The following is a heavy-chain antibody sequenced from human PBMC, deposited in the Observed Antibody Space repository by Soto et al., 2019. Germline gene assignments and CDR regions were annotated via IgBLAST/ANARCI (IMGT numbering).Heavy chain of an antibody. CDR1: GFTFSSYC. D-gene: IGHD5-18*01. V-gene: IGHV3-48*02. CDR3: ARLRGGADGYGYYYYGMDV. Sequence: PGGSLRLSCAASGFTFSSYCINWVRQAPGKGLEWVSYISSSSSTIYYADSVKGRFTISRDNAKNSLYLQMNSLRDEDTAVYYCARLRGGADGYGYYYYGMDVWGQGTTVTVSS. J-gene: IGHJ6*02. CDR2: ISSSSSTI.